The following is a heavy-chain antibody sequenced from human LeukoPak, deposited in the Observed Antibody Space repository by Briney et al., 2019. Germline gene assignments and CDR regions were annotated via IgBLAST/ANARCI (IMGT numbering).Heavy chain of an antibody. D-gene: IGHD1-26*01. CDR3: GMSGDRVPLQDDVFDV. Sequence: GESLKISCKVSGYSFTSHCIGWVRQMPGKGLEWMGIIYPGDSGPTYSPSFQGQVTISVDKSINTAYLQWGSLQASDTAMYYCGMSGDRVPLQDDVFDVWGQGTMVTVST. V-gene: IGHV5-51*01. J-gene: IGHJ3*01. CDR2: IYPGDSGP. CDR1: GYSFTSHC.